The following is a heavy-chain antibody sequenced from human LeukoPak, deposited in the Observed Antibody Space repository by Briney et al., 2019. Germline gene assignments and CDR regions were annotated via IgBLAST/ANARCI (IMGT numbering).Heavy chain of an antibody. J-gene: IGHJ4*02. CDR2: INHSGST. CDR3: VIGYYYHY. Sequence: PSETLSLTCAVYGGSFSGYYWSWIRQPPGKGLEWIGEINHSGSTNYNPSLKCRVTISVDTSKNQFSLKLSSVTAADTAVYYCVIGYYYHYWGQGTLVTVSS. V-gene: IGHV4-34*01. CDR1: GGSFSGYY.